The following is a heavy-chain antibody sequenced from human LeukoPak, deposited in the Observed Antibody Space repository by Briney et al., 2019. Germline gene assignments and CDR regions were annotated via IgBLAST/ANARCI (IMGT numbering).Heavy chain of an antibody. CDR3: AREGVATAGTAYDY. V-gene: IGHV3-66*01. CDR2: IYSGNHT. D-gene: IGHD3-3*01. Sequence: PSETLSLTCTVSGGSISSYYWSWIRQPPGKGLEWISIIYSGNHTSYTDSVKGRFIISRDNSKNMVYLQMNSLRPDDTAVYYCAREGVATAGTAYDYWGQGTLVTVSS. CDR1: GGSISSYY. J-gene: IGHJ4*02.